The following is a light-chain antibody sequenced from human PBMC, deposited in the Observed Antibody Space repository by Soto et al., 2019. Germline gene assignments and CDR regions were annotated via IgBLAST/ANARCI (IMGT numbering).Light chain of an antibody. Sequence: DIQMTQSPSSLSASVGDRVTITCQASQAISSFLNWYQEKPGRAPKLLIYDASYLETGVPSRFSGSGSGTEFTLSISSLQPEDTATYYCQQYDNPPLIFGGGTKVEIK. J-gene: IGKJ4*01. V-gene: IGKV1-33*01. CDR2: DAS. CDR3: QQYDNPPLI. CDR1: QAISSF.